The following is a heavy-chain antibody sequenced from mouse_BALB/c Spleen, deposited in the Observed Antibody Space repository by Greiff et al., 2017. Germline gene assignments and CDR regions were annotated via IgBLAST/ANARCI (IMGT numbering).Heavy chain of an antibody. CDR2: ILPGSGST. CDR1: GYTFSSYW. CDR3: ARGGLRRDYAMDY. V-gene: IGHV1-9*01. D-gene: IGHD2-4*01. J-gene: IGHJ4*01. Sequence: VQLQQSGAELMKPGASVKISCKATGYTFSSYWIEWVKQRPGHGLEWIGEILPGSGSTNYNEKFKGKATFTADTSSNTAYMQLSSLTSEDSAVYYCARGGLRRDYAMDYWGQGTSDTVSS.